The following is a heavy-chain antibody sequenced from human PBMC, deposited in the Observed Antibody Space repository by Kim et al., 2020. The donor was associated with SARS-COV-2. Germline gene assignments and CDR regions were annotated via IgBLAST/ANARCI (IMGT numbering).Heavy chain of an antibody. V-gene: IGHV3-74*03. J-gene: IGHJ6*02. CDR3: ARADISSAGYLGV. D-gene: IGHD2-15*01. Sequence: YADSVKGRFTISRDSAKNTLYLQMNSLRAEDTAVYYCARADISSAGYLGVWGQGTTVTVSS.